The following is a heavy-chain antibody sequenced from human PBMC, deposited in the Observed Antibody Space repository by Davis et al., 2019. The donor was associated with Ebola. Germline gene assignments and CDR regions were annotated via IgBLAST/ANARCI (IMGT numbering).Heavy chain of an antibody. V-gene: IGHV1-2*02. D-gene: IGHD6-19*01. J-gene: IGHJ4*02. CDR3: AIAVAGINPFDY. Sequence: ASVTVSCKASGYTFTGSYIHWVRQAPGQGLEWMGWINPNSGGTNYAQKLQGRVTMTTDTSTSTAYMELRSLRSDDTAVYYCAIAVAGINPFDYWGQGTLVTVSS. CDR1: GYTFTGSY. CDR2: INPNSGGT.